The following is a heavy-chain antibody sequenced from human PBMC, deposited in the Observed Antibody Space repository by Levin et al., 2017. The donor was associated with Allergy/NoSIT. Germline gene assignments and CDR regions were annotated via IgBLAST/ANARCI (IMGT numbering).Heavy chain of an antibody. Sequence: GESLKISCKGSGYSFNSYWIGWVRQMPGKGLEWMGIINPADSDTRYSPSFQGQVTISADKSISTAYLQGRGLQASDTAMYYCARLPDYYYAMDVWCQGTTVTVSS. J-gene: IGHJ6*02. V-gene: IGHV5-51*01. CDR3: ARLPDYYYAMDV. CDR1: GYSFNSYW. CDR2: INPADSDT. D-gene: IGHD1-14*01.